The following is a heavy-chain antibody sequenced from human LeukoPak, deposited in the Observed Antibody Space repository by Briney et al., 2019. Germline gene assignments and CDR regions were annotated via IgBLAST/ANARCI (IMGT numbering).Heavy chain of an antibody. CDR2: IYYSGST. CDR1: GGSISSSSSY. J-gene: IGHJ3*02. Sequence: SETLSLTCTVSGGSISSSSSYWGWIRQPPGKGLEWIGSIYYSGSTYYNPSLKSRVTISVDTSKNQFSLKLSSVTAADKAVYYCARSCRILDIVATIRARLGGNGFDIWGQGTMVTVSS. D-gene: IGHD5-12*01. CDR3: ARSCRILDIVATIRARLGGNGFDI. V-gene: IGHV4-39*07.